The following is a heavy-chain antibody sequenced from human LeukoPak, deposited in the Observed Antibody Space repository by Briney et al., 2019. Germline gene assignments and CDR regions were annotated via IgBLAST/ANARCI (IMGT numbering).Heavy chain of an antibody. CDR1: GFSFGSYW. J-gene: IGHJ6*03. V-gene: IGHV3-7*01. CDR3: ARGFIGSGWSDDYYMDV. D-gene: IGHD6-19*01. CDR2: INQDGSEK. Sequence: GGSLRLSCAASGFSFGSYWMTWVPQGPGKGLEWVANINQDGSEKYYVDSVKGRFTISRDNAKNSLYLKMNSLRAEDTAVYYCARGFIGSGWSDDYYMDVWGKGTTVTVSS.